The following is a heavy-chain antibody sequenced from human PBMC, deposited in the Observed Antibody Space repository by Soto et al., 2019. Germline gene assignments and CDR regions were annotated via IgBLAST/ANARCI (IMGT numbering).Heavy chain of an antibody. CDR2: ISWNSGSI. J-gene: IGHJ4*02. Sequence: GGSLRLSCAASGFTFDDYAMHWVRQDPGKGLEWVSGISWNSGSIGYADSVKGRFTISRDNAKNSLYLQMNNLRAEDTALYYCAKGRFSGYSGYAYYFDYWGQGTLVTGSS. CDR3: AKGRFSGYSGYAYYFDY. D-gene: IGHD5-12*01. CDR1: GFTFDDYA. V-gene: IGHV3-9*01.